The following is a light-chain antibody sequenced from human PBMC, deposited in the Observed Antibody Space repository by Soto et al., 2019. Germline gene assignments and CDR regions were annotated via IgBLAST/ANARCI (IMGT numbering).Light chain of an antibody. J-gene: IGKJ2*01. Sequence: EIVLTQSPATLSLSPGERATLSCRASQSVSNYLAWYQQKPGQAPRLLIYGASNRATGIPARFTGSGSGTDFTLTISSLEPEDFAVYYCQHRGEWPRSFGQGTKLEIK. CDR3: QHRGEWPRS. CDR1: QSVSNY. CDR2: GAS. V-gene: IGKV3-11*01.